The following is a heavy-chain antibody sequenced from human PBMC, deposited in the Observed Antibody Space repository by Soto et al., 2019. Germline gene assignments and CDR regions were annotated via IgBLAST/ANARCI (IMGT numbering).Heavy chain of an antibody. D-gene: IGHD2-8*01. CDR3: AKVRLTDYLRYAPHL. CDR1: GFTFDNYA. CDR2: ISPNGDST. Sequence: GGSLRLSCAASGFTFDNYAMNWVRQAPGRGLEWVSIISPNGDSTYYADSVKGRFTISRDNSQNTVFLQMNSLRAEDTAIYFCAKVRLTDYLRYAPHLWGQGTLVTVSS. V-gene: IGHV3-23*01. J-gene: IGHJ3*01.